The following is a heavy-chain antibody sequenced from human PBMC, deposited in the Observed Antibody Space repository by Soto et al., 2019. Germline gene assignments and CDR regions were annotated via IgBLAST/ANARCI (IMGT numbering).Heavy chain of an antibody. J-gene: IGHJ6*02. D-gene: IGHD2-21*02. V-gene: IGHV4-59*01. CDR2: IHYSGDT. CDR1: GGSISTYY. CDR3: ARQVTIGTSCYYYPRDV. Sequence: SETLSLTCTVSGGSISTYYWNWIRQPPGKGLEWIGYIHYSGDTYYNPSLKSRVIISLDTSKNQFSLRLGSVTAADTAVYYCARQVTIGTSCYYYPRDVWGQGTTVTVSS.